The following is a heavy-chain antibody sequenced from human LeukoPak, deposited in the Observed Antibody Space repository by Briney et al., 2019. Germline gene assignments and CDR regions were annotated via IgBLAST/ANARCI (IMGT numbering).Heavy chain of an antibody. J-gene: IGHJ4*02. V-gene: IGHV3-23*01. CDR2: ISGGSGST. CDR3: AKHRFESGGYHSTD. D-gene: IGHD3-22*01. CDR1: GFTFSSYA. Sequence: GGSLRLSCAASGFTFSSYAMSWVRQAPGKGLAWVPTISGGSGSTYCADSVKGRFTISRDNSKNTPYLQMNSLRDEDTAVYYCAKHRFESGGYHSTDWGQGTLVTVSS.